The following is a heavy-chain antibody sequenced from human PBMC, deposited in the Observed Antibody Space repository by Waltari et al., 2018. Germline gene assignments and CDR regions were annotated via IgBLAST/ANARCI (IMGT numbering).Heavy chain of an antibody. CDR1: GFTFSSYW. CDR2: IKKDGREK. V-gene: IGHV3-7*01. CDR3: ARELGYYGSGSYYRTGG. Sequence: EVQLVESGGGLVQPGGSLRLSCAASGFTFSSYWMSWGRQAPGRGLEWVANIKKDGREKYYVDSGKGRFTISRDNAKNSLYLQMNSLRAEVTAVYYCARELGYYGSGSYYRTGGWGQGTLVTVSS. J-gene: IGHJ4*02. D-gene: IGHD3-10*01.